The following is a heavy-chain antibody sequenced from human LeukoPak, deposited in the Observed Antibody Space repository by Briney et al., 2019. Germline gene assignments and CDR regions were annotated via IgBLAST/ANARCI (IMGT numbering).Heavy chain of an antibody. V-gene: IGHV4-31*03. CDR2: IYYSGST. J-gene: IGHJ4*02. CDR1: GGSISSGGYY. CDR3: AREGGSLSVTDF. Sequence: PSQTLSLTCTVSGGSISSGGYYWSWIRQHPGKGLEWIGYIYYSGSTYSNPSLKSRVTISVDTSRNQFSLKLTSMTAADTAMYYCAREGGSLSVTDFWGRGTLVTVSS. D-gene: IGHD1-26*01.